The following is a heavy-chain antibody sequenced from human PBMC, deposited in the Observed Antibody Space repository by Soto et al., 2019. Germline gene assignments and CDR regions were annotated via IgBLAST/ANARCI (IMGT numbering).Heavy chain of an antibody. CDR1: GYNFNNYY. D-gene: IGHD2-15*01. CDR2: INPSRGLT. V-gene: IGHV1-46*02. J-gene: IGHJ4*02. Sequence: GASVKVSCKASGYNFNNYYIHWVRQTPGQGPEWIGVINPSRGLTTYSQRFQGRVSMTRDTSTTTVYMELSSLSSEDTAICYCARDGVPIAGLRGYCHXWGPGTEVTASX. CDR3: ARDGVPIAGLRGYCHX.